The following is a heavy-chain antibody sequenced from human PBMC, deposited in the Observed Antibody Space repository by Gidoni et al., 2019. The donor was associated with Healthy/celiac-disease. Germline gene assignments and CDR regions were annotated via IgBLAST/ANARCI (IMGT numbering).Heavy chain of an antibody. Sequence: QVQLQESGPGLVKPSETLSLTCTVSGGSISSYYWSWIRQPPGKGLEWFGYIYYSGSTNYNPSLKSRVTISVDTSKNQFSLKLSSVTAADTAVYYCARSAAGTLKYYYYYYGMDVWGQGTTVTVSS. D-gene: IGHD6-19*01. J-gene: IGHJ6*02. CDR3: ARSAAGTLKYYYYYYGMDV. CDR2: IYYSGST. CDR1: GGSISSYY. V-gene: IGHV4-59*01.